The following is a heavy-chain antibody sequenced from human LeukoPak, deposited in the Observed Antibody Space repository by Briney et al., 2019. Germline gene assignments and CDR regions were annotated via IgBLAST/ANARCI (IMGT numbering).Heavy chain of an antibody. Sequence: GGSLRLSCGASGFIFSDSYMTWIRQTRGKGLEWVSLISGTGNTKYYADSVRGRFIISRDNAKGFLYLQMNSLKAEDTAIYYCARESQGQKLRAVGRDSTFSFYYAMDIWGQGTTVTVSS. J-gene: IGHJ6*02. CDR3: ARESQGQKLRAVGRDSTFSFYYAMDI. D-gene: IGHD2/OR15-2a*01. V-gene: IGHV3-11*01. CDR2: ISGTGNTK. CDR1: GFIFSDSY.